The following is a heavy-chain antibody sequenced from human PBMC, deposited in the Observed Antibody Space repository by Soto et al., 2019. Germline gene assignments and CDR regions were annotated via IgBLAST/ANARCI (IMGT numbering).Heavy chain of an antibody. V-gene: IGHV3-9*01. CDR3: TKGRSTSCFAPVDY. D-gene: IGHD2-2*01. CDR2: ISWNSGTI. J-gene: IGHJ4*02. Sequence: EVQLVESGGGLVQPGRSLRLSCAASGFIFDDYAMHWVRQAPGKGLEWVSSISWNSGTIVYADSVKGRFTTSRDNAKNSLYLQMNSLRTVDTAFYYCTKGRSTSCFAPVDYWGPGTLVTVSS. CDR1: GFIFDDYA.